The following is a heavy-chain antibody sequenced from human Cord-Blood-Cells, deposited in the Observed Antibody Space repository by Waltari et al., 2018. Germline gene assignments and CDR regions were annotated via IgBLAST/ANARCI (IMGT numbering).Heavy chain of an antibody. CDR2: IYWNDDK. V-gene: IGHV2-5*01. D-gene: IGHD3-10*01. Sequence: QITLKESGPTLVKPTQTLTLTCTSSGFPLRTRGVGVDWIPQPPGKALEWLALIYWNDDKRYSPSLKSRLTITKDTSKNQVVLTMTNMDPVDTATYYCAHRRSYYGSGSYYNSYYYFDYWGQGTLVTVSS. CDR1: GFPLRTRGVG. J-gene: IGHJ4*02. CDR3: AHRRSYYGSGSYYNSYYYFDY.